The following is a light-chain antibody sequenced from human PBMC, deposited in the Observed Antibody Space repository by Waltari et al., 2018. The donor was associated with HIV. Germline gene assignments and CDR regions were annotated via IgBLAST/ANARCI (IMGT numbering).Light chain of an antibody. CDR2: GAS. CDR3: QQYGGSPIT. J-gene: IGKJ5*01. CDR1: QSVNINY. Sequence: EIVLPQSPRTLSLSPGDKAPLSCRASQSVNINYLAWYQHKPGQAPRLLIYGASSRATGIPDRFSGSGSGTDFTLTISRLGPEDSAVYYCQQYGGSPITFGQGTRLEIK. V-gene: IGKV3-20*01.